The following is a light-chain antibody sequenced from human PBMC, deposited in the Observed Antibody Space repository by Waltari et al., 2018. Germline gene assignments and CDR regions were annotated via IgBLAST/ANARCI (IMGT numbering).Light chain of an antibody. V-gene: IGLV3-21*03. CDR1: HLGTKT. CDR2: DDI. CDR3: QVWDIDSDPSVV. J-gene: IGLJ2*01. Sequence: SSVLTQPPSVSVAPGRTARITCGGNHLGTKTAHWYRQKPGQGPVMVVYDDIDRPSGIPERFSGSNSGNTATLIINRVEAGDEADYYCQVWDIDSDPSVVFGGGTKLTVL.